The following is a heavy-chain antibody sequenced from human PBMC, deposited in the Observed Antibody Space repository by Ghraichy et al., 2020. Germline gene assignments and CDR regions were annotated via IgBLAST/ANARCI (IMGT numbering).Heavy chain of an antibody. V-gene: IGHV3-49*04. CDR2: IRSKAYGGTT. CDR3: TRDVSGDAY. Sequence: GGSLRLSCTASGFTFGDYAMTWARQAPGKGLEWVGFIRSKAYGGTTEYAASVKGRFTISRDDSKNIAYLQLDSLKTEDTGVYYCTRDVSGDAYWGPGTLVTVSS. CDR1: GFTFGDYA. D-gene: IGHD3-10*01. J-gene: IGHJ4*02.